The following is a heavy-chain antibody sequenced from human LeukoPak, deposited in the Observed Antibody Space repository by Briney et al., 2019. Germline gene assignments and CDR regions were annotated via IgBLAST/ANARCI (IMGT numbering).Heavy chain of an antibody. Sequence: LRLSCAASGFTFSSYGMHWVRQPPGKGLEWIGSIYYNGRTYYSPSLKSRVTISIDTSNQFSLRLDSMTAADTAVYYCVRDPKSAVAADWFDPWGQGTLVTVSS. J-gene: IGHJ5*02. V-gene: IGHV4-39*07. CDR1: GFTFSSYG. D-gene: IGHD6-19*01. CDR3: VRDPKSAVAADWFDP. CDR2: IYYNGRT.